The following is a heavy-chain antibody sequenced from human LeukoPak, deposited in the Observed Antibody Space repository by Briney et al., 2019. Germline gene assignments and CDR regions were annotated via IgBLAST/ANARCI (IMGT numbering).Heavy chain of an antibody. Sequence: SETLSLTCTVSGGSVSISNYYWGWIRQPPGKGLEWIGSITYSGSTYYNPSLKSRVAFSVDTSKNQFFLKLSSVTAADTAVYXXAGHHYQVQTFDYWGQGTLVTVSS. CDR1: GGSVSISNYY. CDR3: AGHHYQVQTFDY. CDR2: ITYSGST. J-gene: IGHJ4*02. D-gene: IGHD2-2*01. V-gene: IGHV4-39*01.